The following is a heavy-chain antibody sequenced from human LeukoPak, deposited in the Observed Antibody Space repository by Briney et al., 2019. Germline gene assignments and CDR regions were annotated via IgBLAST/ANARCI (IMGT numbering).Heavy chain of an antibody. J-gene: IGHJ4*02. Sequence: KPGGSLRLSCAASGFTFSIYSMNWVRQAPGKGLEWVSSISSSSSYIYYADSVKGRFTISRDNAKNSLYLQMNSLRAEDTAVYYCARGQASDFDYWGQGTLVTVSS. CDR2: ISSSSSYI. V-gene: IGHV3-21*01. CDR3: ARGQASDFDY. CDR1: GFTFSIYS.